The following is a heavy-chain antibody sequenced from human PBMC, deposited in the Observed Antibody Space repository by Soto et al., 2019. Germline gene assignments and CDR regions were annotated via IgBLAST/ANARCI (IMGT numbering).Heavy chain of an antibody. CDR1: GYTFSNYD. Sequence: QVQLVQSGAELKKPGASVKVSCKASGYTFSNYDMNWVRQATGQGPAWIGWVNPNNGGTGYAQKFQGRVTLTTDISTTTAYMELTSLRSEDTAMYYCAKVSRKGSARDFDYGGQAPLITV. J-gene: IGHJ4*02. V-gene: IGHV1-8*01. CDR3: AKVSRKGSARDFDY. D-gene: IGHD3-10*01. CDR2: VNPNNGGT.